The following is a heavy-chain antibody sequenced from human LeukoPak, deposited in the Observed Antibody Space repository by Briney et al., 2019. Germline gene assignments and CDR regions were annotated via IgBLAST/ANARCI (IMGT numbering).Heavy chain of an antibody. Sequence: SETLSLTCTVSGGSIISSTYYWCWVRQSPGKGLEWIGNIYYSGTTYYNPSLRSRVTISEDTSRNRFSLMLSSVTAADTAIYYCARQVSDYYYHYMDVWGEGTTVIVSS. V-gene: IGHV4-39*01. CDR1: GGSIISSTYY. CDR2: IYYSGTT. J-gene: IGHJ6*03. CDR3: ARQVSDYYYHYMDV.